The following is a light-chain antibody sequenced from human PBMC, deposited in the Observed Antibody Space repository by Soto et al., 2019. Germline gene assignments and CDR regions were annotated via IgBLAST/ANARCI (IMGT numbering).Light chain of an antibody. Sequence: EIQMTQSPATLSLSPGDRATISCRASQSVSSSYLAWYQQKPGQGPRLLIYGASSRATGIPDRFSGSGSGTDFTLIISRLEPEDFAMYYCQQYGSSPRTFGQGTKVDI. CDR2: GAS. CDR3: QQYGSSPRT. CDR1: QSVSSSY. V-gene: IGKV3-20*01. J-gene: IGKJ1*01.